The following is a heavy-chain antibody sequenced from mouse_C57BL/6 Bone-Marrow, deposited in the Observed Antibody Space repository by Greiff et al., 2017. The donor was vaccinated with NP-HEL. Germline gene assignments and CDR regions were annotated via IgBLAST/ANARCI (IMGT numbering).Heavy chain of an antibody. J-gene: IGHJ3*01. V-gene: IGHV5-6*01. CDR2: ISSGGSYT. CDR1: GFTFSSYG. Sequence: DVQLVESGGDLVKPGASLKLSCAASGFTFSSYGMSWVRQTPDKRLEWVATISSGGSYTYYPDSVKGRFTISGDNATNTLYLQMSSLKSDDTAMYYCARRNYYSDAFAYWGQGTLVAVSA. CDR3: ARRNYYSDAFAY. D-gene: IGHD2-12*01.